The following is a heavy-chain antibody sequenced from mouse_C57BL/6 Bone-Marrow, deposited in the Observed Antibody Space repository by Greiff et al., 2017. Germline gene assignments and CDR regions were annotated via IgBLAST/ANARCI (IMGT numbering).Heavy chain of an antibody. J-gene: IGHJ4*01. CDR3: ASSRSRPYAMDY. CDR2: ISSGSRTI. CDR1: GFTFSDYG. V-gene: IGHV5-17*01. Sequence: EVQGVESGGGLVKPGGSLKLSCAASGFTFSDYGMHWVRQAPEKGLEWVAYISSGSRTIYYADTVKGRFTISRDNAKNTLFLQMTSLRSEDTAMYYCASSRSRPYAMDYWGQGTSVTVSS. D-gene: IGHD1-1*01.